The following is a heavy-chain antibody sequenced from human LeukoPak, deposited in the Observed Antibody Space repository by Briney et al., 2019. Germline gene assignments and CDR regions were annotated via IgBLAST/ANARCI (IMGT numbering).Heavy chain of an antibody. D-gene: IGHD1-14*01. CDR3: ARGAPATKPNWFDP. V-gene: IGHV4-34*01. CDR1: GGSFSGYY. J-gene: IGHJ5*02. CDR2: INHSGST. Sequence: PSETLSLTCTVYGGSFSGYYWSWIRQPPGKGLEWIGEINHSGSTNYNPSLKSRVTISVDTSKNQFSMKLSSGTAADTAVYYCARGAPATKPNWFDPWGQGTLVTVSS.